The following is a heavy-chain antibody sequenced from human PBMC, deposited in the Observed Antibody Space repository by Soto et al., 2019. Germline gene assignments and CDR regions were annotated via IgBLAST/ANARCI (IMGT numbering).Heavy chain of an antibody. CDR3: AAHFPWGPYNYYYGMDV. Sequence: QVQLVQSGAEVKKPGSSVKVSCKASGGTFSSYAISWVRQAPGQGLEWMGGIIPMFGTADYAQKFQGRVTITADESTSTAYRELSSLRYEDTAVYYCAAHFPWGPYNYYYGMDVWGQGTTVTVSS. CDR1: GGTFSSYA. V-gene: IGHV1-69*12. J-gene: IGHJ6*02. D-gene: IGHD7-27*01. CDR2: IIPMFGTA.